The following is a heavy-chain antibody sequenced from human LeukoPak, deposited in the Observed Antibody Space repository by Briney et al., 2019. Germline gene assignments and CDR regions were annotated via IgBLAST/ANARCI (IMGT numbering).Heavy chain of an antibody. CDR1: GFTFSSYG. D-gene: IGHD3-22*01. J-gene: IGHJ5*02. CDR3: ARSGRFYDYDPYNWFDP. V-gene: IGHV3-33*01. CDR2: IWYDGSNK. Sequence: GGSLRLSCAASGFTFSSYGMHWVRQAPGKGLEWVEVIWYDGSNKYYADSVKGRFTISRDNSKNTLYLQMNSLRAEDTAVYYCARSGRFYDYDPYNWFDPWGQGTLVTVSS.